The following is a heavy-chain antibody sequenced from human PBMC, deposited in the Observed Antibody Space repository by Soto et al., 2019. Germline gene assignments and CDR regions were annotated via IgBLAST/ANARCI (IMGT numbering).Heavy chain of an antibody. CDR2: INQSGSP. D-gene: IGHD2-2*01. CDR3: ARRVVPAAIGY. J-gene: IGHJ4*02. CDR1: GGSFSGYY. Sequence: TSETLSLTCAVYGGSFSGYYWSWIRQPPGKGLEWIGEINQSGSPNYNPSLKSRVTISIDTSRNQFSLQVNSVTAADTAIYYCARRVVPAAIGYWGQGALVTVS. V-gene: IGHV4-34*01.